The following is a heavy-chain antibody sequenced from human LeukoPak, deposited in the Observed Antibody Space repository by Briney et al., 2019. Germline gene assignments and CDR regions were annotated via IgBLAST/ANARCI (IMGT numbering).Heavy chain of an antibody. J-gene: IGHJ4*02. D-gene: IGHD5-18*01. CDR3: AKQRASYGYVFDY. Sequence: PGGSLRLSCAASGFTFSSYSMNWVRQAPGKGLEWVSYISSSSSTIYYADSVKGRFTISRDNFKNTLFLQMNSLRAEDTATYYCAKQRASYGYVFDYWGQGTLVTVSS. CDR1: GFTFSSYS. V-gene: IGHV3-48*01. CDR2: ISSSSSTI.